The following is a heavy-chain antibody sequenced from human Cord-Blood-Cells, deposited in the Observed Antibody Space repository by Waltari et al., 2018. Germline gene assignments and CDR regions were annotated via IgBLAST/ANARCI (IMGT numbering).Heavy chain of an antibody. CDR1: GGSISSSSYY. CDR3: ARHGSPMVRGVPNWFDP. Sequence: LQLQESGPGLVKPSETLSLTCTVSGGSISSSSYYWGWIRQPPGKGLEWIGSIYYRGGTYYNPSLKSRVTISVDTSKNLFSLKLSSVTAADTAVYYCARHGSPMVRGVPNWFDPWGQGTLVTVSS. CDR2: IYYRGGT. V-gene: IGHV4-39*07. J-gene: IGHJ5*02. D-gene: IGHD3-10*01.